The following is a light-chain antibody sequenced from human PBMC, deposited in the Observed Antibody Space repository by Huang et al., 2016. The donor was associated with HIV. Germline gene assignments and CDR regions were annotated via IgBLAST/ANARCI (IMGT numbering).Light chain of an antibody. CDR3: QQYYSSPQT. V-gene: IGKV4-1*01. CDR2: WES. CDR1: QSVYSSSTRNDY. Sequence: DIIMTQSPDSLAVSLGVRANLNCRSRQSVYSSSTRNDYMAWLQQKPEQPTGLRHFWESTREAGVPDRFASNGSETHFTLTIASLEAEGAAIYCCQQYYSSPQTFGEGTRVEVK. J-gene: IGKJ4*01.